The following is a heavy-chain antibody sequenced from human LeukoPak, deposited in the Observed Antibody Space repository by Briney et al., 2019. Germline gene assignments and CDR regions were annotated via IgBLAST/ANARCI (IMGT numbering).Heavy chain of an antibody. J-gene: IGHJ4*02. CDR1: GGTFSSYA. CDR3: ARILWFGEQYYFDY. V-gene: IGHV1-69*01. D-gene: IGHD3-10*01. CDR2: IIPIFGTA. Sequence: GSSVKVSCKASGGTFSSYAISWVRQAPGQGLEWMGGIIPIFGTANYAQKFQGRVTITADEPTSTAYMELSSLRSEDTAVYYCARILWFGEQYYFDYWGQGTLVTVSS.